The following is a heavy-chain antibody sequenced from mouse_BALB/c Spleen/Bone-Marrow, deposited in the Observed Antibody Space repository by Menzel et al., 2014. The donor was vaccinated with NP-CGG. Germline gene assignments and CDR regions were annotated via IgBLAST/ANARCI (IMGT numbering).Heavy chain of an antibody. CDR2: IRSTGNDFAT. CDR3: VGYSYDY. CDR1: GFTFKTNA. V-gene: IGHV10S3*01. D-gene: IGHD1-1*01. J-gene: IGHJ4*01. Sequence: DVMLVESGGGLVQPKGSLKLSCAASGFTFKTNAMNWVRQAPGKGLEWVARIRSTGNDFATYYADSVKDRFTISRDDSQSMLYLQMNNLKTEDTAMYYCVGYSYDYWGQGTSVTVSS.